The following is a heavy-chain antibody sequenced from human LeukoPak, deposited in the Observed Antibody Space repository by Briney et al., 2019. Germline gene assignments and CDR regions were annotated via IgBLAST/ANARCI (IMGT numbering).Heavy chain of an antibody. Sequence: PGGALRLSCAASGFTFSSYWMNWVRQAPGKGLEWVANINQDGSERYYVDSVKGRFTISRDNAKNSLYLQMNSLRAEDTAVYYCARGATIHYYYFYGMDVWGQGTTVTVSS. D-gene: IGHD5-12*01. CDR3: ARGATIHYYYFYGMDV. V-gene: IGHV3-7*03. J-gene: IGHJ6*02. CDR1: GFTFSSYW. CDR2: INQDGSER.